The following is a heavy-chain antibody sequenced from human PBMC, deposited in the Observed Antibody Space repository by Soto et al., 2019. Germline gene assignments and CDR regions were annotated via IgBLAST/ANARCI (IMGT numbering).Heavy chain of an antibody. CDR1: GGTFSSYA. CDR2: VIPIFGTA. Sequence: SVKVSCKASGGTFSSYAISWVRQAPGQGLEWMGGVIPIFGTANYAQKFQGRVTITADESTSTAYMELSSLRSEDTAVYYCARTQQQLVGYYYGMDVWGQGTTVTVSS. J-gene: IGHJ6*02. D-gene: IGHD6-13*01. V-gene: IGHV1-69*13. CDR3: ARTQQQLVGYYYGMDV.